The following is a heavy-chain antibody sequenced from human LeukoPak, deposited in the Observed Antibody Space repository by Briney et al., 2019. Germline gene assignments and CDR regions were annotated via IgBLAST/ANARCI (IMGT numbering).Heavy chain of an antibody. Sequence: PSETLSLTCTVSGGSISSSYWSWIRQPPGKGPEWIGHIYNSRSTNYNPSLKSRVTISVGTSNNQFSLKLSSVTAADTAVYYCARDYDDRGRWFDPWGQGTLVTVSS. CDR3: ARDYDDRGRWFDP. CDR1: GGSISSSY. V-gene: IGHV4-59*01. D-gene: IGHD5-12*01. J-gene: IGHJ5*02. CDR2: IYNSRST.